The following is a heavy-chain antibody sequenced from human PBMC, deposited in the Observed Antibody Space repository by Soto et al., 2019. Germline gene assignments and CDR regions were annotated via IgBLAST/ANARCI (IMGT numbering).Heavy chain of an antibody. J-gene: IGHJ4*02. D-gene: IGHD2-15*01. CDR2: IKQDGRVK. CDR1: TFTFRTYW. CDR3: AREEGRCSGGRCKYFFDF. V-gene: IGHV3-7*01. Sequence: PGGSLRLSCAASTFTFRTYWMSWVRQAPGKGLEWVANIKQDGRVKYYVDSVKGRFTISRDNAKNLLFLQMSGLRVEDTAVYYCAREEGRCSGGRCKYFFDFWGRGTLVTVSS.